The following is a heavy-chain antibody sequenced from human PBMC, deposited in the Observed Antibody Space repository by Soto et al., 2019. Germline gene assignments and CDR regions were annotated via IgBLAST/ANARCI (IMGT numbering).Heavy chain of an antibody. CDR3: ARGGLYYYDSSGYSENWYFDL. D-gene: IGHD3-22*01. Sequence: QVQLQESGPGLVKPSQTLSLTCTVSGGSISSGGYYWSWIRQHPGKGLEWIGYIYYSGSTYYNPSRESRVTISVDTSKNQFSLKLSSVTAADTAVYYCARGGLYYYDSSGYSENWYFDLWGRGTLVTVSS. V-gene: IGHV4-31*03. J-gene: IGHJ2*01. CDR1: GGSISSGGYY. CDR2: IYYSGST.